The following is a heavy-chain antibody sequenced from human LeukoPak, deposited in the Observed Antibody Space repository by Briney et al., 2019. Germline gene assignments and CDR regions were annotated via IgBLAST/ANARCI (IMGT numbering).Heavy chain of an antibody. CDR1: GGSISSINYY. CDR2: IDYSGNA. J-gene: IGHJ3*02. CDR3: AREVDVVWYSDAFDI. D-gene: IGHD2-2*01. Sequence: PSQTLSPTCTVSGGSISSINYYWSWVRHPPGEGLEWSAYIDYSGNAHYRPSLKRRVIISLDTSKIQFSPMMTALTAADTAMCYCAREVDVVWYSDAFDIWGQGTMVTVSS. V-gene: IGHV4-39*07.